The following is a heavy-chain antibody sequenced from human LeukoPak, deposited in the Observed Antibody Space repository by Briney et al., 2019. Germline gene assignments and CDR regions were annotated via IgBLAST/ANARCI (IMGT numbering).Heavy chain of an antibody. CDR2: IMPLLGTP. D-gene: IGHD3-22*01. J-gene: IGHJ3*02. V-gene: IGHV1-69*08. Sequence: GASVKVSCKPSGGTFNTYTFNWVRQAPGEGLEWMGGIMPLLGTPNPAQKFQDRVTITADKSTSTVYMELSSLRSEDTALYYCVRDRERYYDSSGIPVGAFDIWGQGTMVTVSS. CDR3: VRDRERYYDSSGIPVGAFDI. CDR1: GGTFNTYT.